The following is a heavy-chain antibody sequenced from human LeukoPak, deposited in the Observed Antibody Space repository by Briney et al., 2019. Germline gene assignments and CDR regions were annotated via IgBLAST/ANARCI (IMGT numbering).Heavy chain of an antibody. Sequence: ASVKVSCKASGYTFTGYYLHWVRQATGQGLEWMGWMNPNSGNTGYAQKFQGRVTMTRNTSISTAYMELSSLRSEDTAVYYCARLVGSAFDYWGQGTLVTVSS. D-gene: IGHD6-25*01. CDR2: MNPNSGNT. CDR1: GYTFTGYY. J-gene: IGHJ4*02. V-gene: IGHV1-8*02. CDR3: ARLVGSAFDY.